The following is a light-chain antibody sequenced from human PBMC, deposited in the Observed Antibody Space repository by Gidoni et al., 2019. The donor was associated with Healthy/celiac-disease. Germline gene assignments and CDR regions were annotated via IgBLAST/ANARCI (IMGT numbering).Light chain of an antibody. Sequence: DIVMTQSPDSLAVSLGERATINCKSSQSVLSSSNNKNYLAWYQQKPGQPPKLLIYWASTRESGVPDRFSGSGSGTDFTLTISSLQAEDVAVYYCQQYYSTPQGTFGQGTKVEIK. CDR2: WAS. CDR1: QSVLSSSNNKNY. V-gene: IGKV4-1*01. CDR3: QQYYSTPQGT. J-gene: IGKJ1*01.